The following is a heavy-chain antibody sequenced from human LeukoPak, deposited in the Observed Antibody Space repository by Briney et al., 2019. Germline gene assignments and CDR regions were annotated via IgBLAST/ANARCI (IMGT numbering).Heavy chain of an antibody. D-gene: IGHD2-21*02. CDR2: INPNSGGT. V-gene: IGHV1-2*06. J-gene: IGHJ4*02. Sequence: ASVKVSCKASGYTFSVYYMHWVRQAPGQGLEWMGRINPNSGGTNYAQKFQGRVTMTRDTSISTAYMELSRLRSDDTAVYYCARDYCGGDCFPDYWGQGTLVTVSS. CDR3: ARDYCGGDCFPDY. CDR1: GYTFSVYY.